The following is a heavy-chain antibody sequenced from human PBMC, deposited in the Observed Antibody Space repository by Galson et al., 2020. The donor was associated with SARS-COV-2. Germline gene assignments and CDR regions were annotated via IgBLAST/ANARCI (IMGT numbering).Heavy chain of an antibody. CDR2: IGYDGSNK. CDR1: GFTFSSYG. J-gene: IGHJ3*02. CDR3: ASSSGSYSSAFDI. Sequence: SLRISCAASGFTFSSYGMHWVRQAPGKGLEWVAVIGYDGSNKYYADSVKGRFTISRDNSKNTLYLQMNSLSAEDTAVYYCASSSGSYSSAFDIWGQGTMVTVSS. V-gene: IGHV3-33*01. D-gene: IGHD1-26*01.